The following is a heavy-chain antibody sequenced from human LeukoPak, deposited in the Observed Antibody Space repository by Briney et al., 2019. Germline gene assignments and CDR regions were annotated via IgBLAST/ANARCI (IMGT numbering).Heavy chain of an antibody. V-gene: IGHV1-69*01. Sequence: SVKVSCEASGGTFSSYAISWVRQAPGQGLEWMGGIIPIFGTANYAQKFQGRVTITADESTSTAYMELSSLRSEDTAVYYCATRGTGTTFLPMDVWGKGTTVTVSS. J-gene: IGHJ6*03. CDR3: ATRGTGTTFLPMDV. D-gene: IGHD1-1*01. CDR1: GGTFSSYA. CDR2: IIPIFGTA.